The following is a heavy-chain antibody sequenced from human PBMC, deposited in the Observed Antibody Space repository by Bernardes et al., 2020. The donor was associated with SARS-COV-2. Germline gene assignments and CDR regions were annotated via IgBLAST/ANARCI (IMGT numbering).Heavy chain of an antibody. Sequence: GGSLRLSCAASGFTFSNYWMSWVRQAPGKGLEWVANIKQDGSEKYYVDSVKGRFTISRDNAKNSLYLQMNSLRGEDTAVYYCATALLWFGDLGGAIDYWGQGTLVTVSS. CDR2: IKQDGSEK. CDR1: GFTFSNYW. V-gene: IGHV3-7*02. D-gene: IGHD3-10*01. J-gene: IGHJ4*02. CDR3: ATALLWFGDLGGAIDY.